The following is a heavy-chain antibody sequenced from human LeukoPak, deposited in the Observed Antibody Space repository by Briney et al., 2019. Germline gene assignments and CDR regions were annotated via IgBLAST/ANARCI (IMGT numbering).Heavy chain of an antibody. J-gene: IGHJ4*02. CDR2: ISAYNGNT. CDR3: ARVYGGWAFDY. CDR1: GYTFTSYG. Sequence: GASVKVSCKASGYTFTSYGISWVRQAPGQGLEWMGWISAYNGNTNYAQKLQGRVTMTRDTSTCTVYMELSSLRSEDTAVYYCARVYGGWAFDYWGQGTLVTVSS. D-gene: IGHD4-23*01. V-gene: IGHV1-18*01.